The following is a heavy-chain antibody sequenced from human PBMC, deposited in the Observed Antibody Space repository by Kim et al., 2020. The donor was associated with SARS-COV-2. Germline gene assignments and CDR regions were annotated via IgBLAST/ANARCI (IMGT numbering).Heavy chain of an antibody. Sequence: SETLSLTCTVSGGSVSSGSYYWSWIRQPPGKGLEWIGNIYYSGSTNYNPSLKSRVTISVDTSKNQFSLKLSSVTAADTAVYYCARWTGTTADYYYYGMDVWGQGTPVTVSS. D-gene: IGHD4-17*01. CDR2: IYYSGST. V-gene: IGHV4-61*01. CDR1: GGSVSSGSYY. J-gene: IGHJ6*02. CDR3: ARWTGTTADYYYYGMDV.